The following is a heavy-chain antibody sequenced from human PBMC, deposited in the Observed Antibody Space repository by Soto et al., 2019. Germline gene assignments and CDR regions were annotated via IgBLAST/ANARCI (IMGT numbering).Heavy chain of an antibody. D-gene: IGHD3-16*01. Sequence: QVQLLQSGAEVKKPGASVKVSGKASGCKFNSYYIHWVRQAPGQGLEWMGWINVITGGTNSAKKFLGRVIMTRDSSIDTAYMELTSLRPDDKAVYYCARVAVFGVTTPPDFWGQGTLVAVSS. CDR1: GCKFNSYY. V-gene: IGHV1-2*02. CDR2: INVITGGT. CDR3: ARVAVFGVTTPPDF. J-gene: IGHJ4*02.